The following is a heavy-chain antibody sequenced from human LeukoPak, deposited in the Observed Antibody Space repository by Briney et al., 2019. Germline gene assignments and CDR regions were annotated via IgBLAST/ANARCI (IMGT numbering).Heavy chain of an antibody. J-gene: IGHJ6*02. D-gene: IGHD6-13*01. CDR3: TTDGIAAAKDYYYGMDV. CDR2: IKSKTGGGTT. CDR1: GFTFSNAW. Sequence: GGSLRLSCAASGFTFSNAWMSWVRQAPGKGLEWVGRIKSKTGGGTTDYAAPVKGRFTISRDDSKNTLYLQMNSLKTEDTAVYYCTTDGIAAAKDYYYGMDVWGQGTTVTVSS. V-gene: IGHV3-15*05.